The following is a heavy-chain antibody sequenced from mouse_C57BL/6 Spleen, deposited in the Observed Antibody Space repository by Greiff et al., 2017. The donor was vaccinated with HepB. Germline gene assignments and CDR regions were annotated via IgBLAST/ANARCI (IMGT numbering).Heavy chain of an antibody. CDR2: INPSNVGT. J-gene: IGHJ4*01. Sequence: QVQLQQPGTELVKPGASVKLSCKASGYTFTSYWMHWVKQRPGQGLEWIGNINPSNVGTNYNEKFKSKATLTVDKSSSTAYMQISSLTSEDSAVYYCARQLRSRDAMDYWGQGTSGTVSS. V-gene: IGHV1-53*01. CDR1: GYTFTSYW. CDR3: ARQLRSRDAMDY. D-gene: IGHD3-2*02.